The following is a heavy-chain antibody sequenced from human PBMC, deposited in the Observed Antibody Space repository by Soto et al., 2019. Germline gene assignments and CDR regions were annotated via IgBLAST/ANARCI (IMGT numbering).Heavy chain of an antibody. V-gene: IGHV3-30*18. Sequence: PGGSLRLSCAASGFTFSSYGMHWVRQAPGKGLEWVAVISYDGSNKYYADSVKGRFTISRDNSKNTLYLQMNSLRAEDTAVYYCAKDPGSTTVTMYYFDYWGQGTLVTVSS. CDR1: GFTFSSYG. J-gene: IGHJ4*02. D-gene: IGHD4-17*01. CDR3: AKDPGSTTVTMYYFDY. CDR2: ISYDGSNK.